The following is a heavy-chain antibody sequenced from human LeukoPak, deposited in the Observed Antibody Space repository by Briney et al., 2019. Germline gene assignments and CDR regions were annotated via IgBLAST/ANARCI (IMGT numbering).Heavy chain of an antibody. J-gene: IGHJ6*02. D-gene: IGHD3-16*01. V-gene: IGHV3-7*03. CDR2: IKEDGTDK. CDR3: ARGGGLDV. CDR1: GFTFSSYW. Sequence: TGGSLRLSCAASGFTFSSYWMGWVRQAPGRGLEWVADIKEDGTDKYSVDSVKGRFTISRDNAKNSLYLQMDSLRAEDTAVYFCARGGGLDVWGQGATVTVSS.